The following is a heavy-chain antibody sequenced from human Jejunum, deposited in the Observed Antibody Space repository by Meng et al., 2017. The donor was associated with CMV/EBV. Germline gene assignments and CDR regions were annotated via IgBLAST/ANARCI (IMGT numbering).Heavy chain of an antibody. CDR3: AKQYGELRVYYYYGMDV. D-gene: IGHD1-7*01. V-gene: IGHV3-33*06. J-gene: IGHJ6*02. CDR1: SSYG. Sequence: SSYGMHWVRQAPGKGLEWVALIWYDGSNKYYADSVKGRFTISRDNSKNTLYLQMNSLRPEDTAVYYCAKQYGELRVYYYYGMDVWGQGTTVTVSS. CDR2: IWYDGSNK.